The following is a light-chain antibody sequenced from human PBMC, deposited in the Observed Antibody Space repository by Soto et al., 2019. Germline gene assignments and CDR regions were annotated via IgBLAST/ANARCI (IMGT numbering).Light chain of an antibody. CDR2: EGS. CDR3: CSYAGSSTPYV. J-gene: IGLJ1*01. Sequence: QSVLTQPASVSGSPGQSITISCTGTSSDVGSYNLVSWYQQHPGKAPKLMIYEGSKRPSGVSNRFSGYKSGNTASLTISGLQAEDDADYYCCSYAGSSTPYVFGPGTTLTVL. CDR1: SSDVGSYNL. V-gene: IGLV2-23*01.